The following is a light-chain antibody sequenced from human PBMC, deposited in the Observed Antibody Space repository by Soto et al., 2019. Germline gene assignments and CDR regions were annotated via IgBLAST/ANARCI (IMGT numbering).Light chain of an antibody. Sequence: DIQMTQSPSSLSASVGDRVTITCRASQSIGTYLNWYQQKPGTAPKVVIHGASSLQSGVPSRFSGGDSGTEFTLTISSLQPEDFATYYCQQSYTAPFLTFGGGTRVEIK. CDR3: QQSYTAPFLT. V-gene: IGKV1-39*01. CDR2: GAS. CDR1: QSIGTY. J-gene: IGKJ4*01.